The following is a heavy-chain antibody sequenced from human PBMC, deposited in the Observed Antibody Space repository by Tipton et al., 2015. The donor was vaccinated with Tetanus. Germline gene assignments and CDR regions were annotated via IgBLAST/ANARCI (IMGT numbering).Heavy chain of an antibody. D-gene: IGHD3-16*01. V-gene: IGHV4-39*01. CDR1: GGSISSSSYY. Sequence: LRPSCTVSGGSISSSSYYWGWIRQPPGKGLEWIGSIYYSGSTYYNPSLKSRVTISVDTSKNQFSLKLSSVTAADTARYFCVRQRLQWGIDNWGQGTLVTVSS. CDR2: IYYSGST. J-gene: IGHJ4*02. CDR3: VRQRLQWGIDN.